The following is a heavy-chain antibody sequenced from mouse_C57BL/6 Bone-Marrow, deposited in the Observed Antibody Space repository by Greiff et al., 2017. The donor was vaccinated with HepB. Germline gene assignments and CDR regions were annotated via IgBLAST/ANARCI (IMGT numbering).Heavy chain of an antibody. Sequence: VQLKESGGGLVKPGGSLKLSCAASGFTFSDYGMHWVRQAPEEGLEWVAYISSGSSTIYYADTVKGRFPISRDNARKTLFLQLPSLRSEDTAMYYCARTGEGYSYYFDYWGQGTTLTVSS. J-gene: IGHJ2*01. CDR2: ISSGSSTI. CDR3: ARTGEGYSYYFDY. CDR1: GFTFSDYG. D-gene: IGHD2-3*01. V-gene: IGHV5-17*01.